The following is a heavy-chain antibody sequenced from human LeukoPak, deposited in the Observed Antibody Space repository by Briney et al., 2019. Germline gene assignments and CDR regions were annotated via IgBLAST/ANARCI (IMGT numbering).Heavy chain of an antibody. CDR1: GYTFANFG. V-gene: IGHV1-18*01. CDR2: ISVYNGNT. J-gene: IGHJ4*02. Sequence: ASVKVSCKASGYTFANFGITWVRQALGQGLEWMGWISVYNGNTNYAQNLQGRVTLTTDTSTSTAYMELRSLRSDDTALYYCARTCSSSSCYTVHWGQGTLVTVSS. CDR3: ARTCSSSSCYTVH. D-gene: IGHD2-2*02.